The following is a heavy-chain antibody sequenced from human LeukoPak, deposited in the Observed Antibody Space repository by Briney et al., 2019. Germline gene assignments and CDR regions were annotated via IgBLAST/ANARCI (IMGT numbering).Heavy chain of an antibody. D-gene: IGHD2-2*01. CDR1: GFSLSDHW. J-gene: IGHJ4*02. CDR2: IKYDGSYT. V-gene: IGHV3-74*01. CDR3: ARGGFSIDY. Sequence: PGGSLRLSCAASGFSLSDHWMYWVRQGPGKGLVWLSRIKYDGSYTSYADFVKGRFTVSRDNAKNSLYLQMNSLRADDTSVYYCARGGFSIDYWGQGTLVTVSS.